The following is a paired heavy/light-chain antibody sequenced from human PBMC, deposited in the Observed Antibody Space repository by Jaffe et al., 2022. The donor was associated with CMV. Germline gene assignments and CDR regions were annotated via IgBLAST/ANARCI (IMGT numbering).Heavy chain of an antibody. D-gene: IGHD2-15*01. CDR1: GFNFDDYA. Sequence: VRLVESGGGLVQPGRSLTLSCAVSGFNFDDYAMHWVRQAPGKGLEWVSGISWNSDNIGYADSVRGRFTISRDNAKNSLFLQMSSLRPEDTAFYYCAKSMRRGVSCSLTACHYYYYGMDVWGQGTTVTVSS. CDR3: AKSMRRGVSCSLTACHYYYYGMDV. CDR2: ISWNSDNI. V-gene: IGHV3-9*01. J-gene: IGHJ6*02.
Light chain of an antibody. CDR3: SSFTSGTTLDFV. V-gene: IGLV2-14*03. CDR2: DIS. CDR1: SNDVGGYIY. J-gene: IGLJ1*01. Sequence: QSAPTQPASVSGSPGQSINISCTGTSNDVGGYIYVSWFQQHPGKDPKLIIYDISYRPSGVSPRFSGFRSANTATLTISGLQPEDEADYYCSSFTSGTTLDFVFGTGTKVTVV.